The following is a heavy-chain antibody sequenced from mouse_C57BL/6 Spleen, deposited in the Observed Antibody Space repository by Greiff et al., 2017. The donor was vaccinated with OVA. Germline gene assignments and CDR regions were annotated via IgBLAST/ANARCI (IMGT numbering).Heavy chain of an antibody. CDR1: GYAFSSYW. V-gene: IGHV1-80*01. CDR2: IYPGDGDT. J-gene: IGHJ2*01. Sequence: VQLQQSGAELVKPGASVKISCKASGYAFSSYWMNWVKQRPGKGLEWIGQIYPGDGDTNYNGKFKGKATLTADKSSSTAYMQLSSLTSEDSEVYFCARDEGDWSYYFDYWGQGTTLTVSS. D-gene: IGHD3-3*01. CDR3: ARDEGDWSYYFDY.